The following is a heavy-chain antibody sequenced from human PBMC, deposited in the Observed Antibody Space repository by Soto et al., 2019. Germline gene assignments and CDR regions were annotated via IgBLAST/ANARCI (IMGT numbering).Heavy chain of an antibody. CDR1: GYTFTSYG. CDR3: AREGTVDYYGSGSDY. J-gene: IGHJ4*02. D-gene: IGHD3-10*01. Sequence: ASVKVSCKASGYTFTSYGISWVRQAPGQGLEWMGWISAYNGNTNYAQKLQGRVTMTTDTSTSTAYMELRSLRSDDTAVYYCAREGTVDYYGSGSDYWGQGTLVTVSS. CDR2: ISAYNGNT. V-gene: IGHV1-18*01.